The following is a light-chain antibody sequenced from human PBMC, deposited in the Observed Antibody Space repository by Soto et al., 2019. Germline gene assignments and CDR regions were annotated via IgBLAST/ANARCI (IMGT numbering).Light chain of an antibody. Sequence: EVVMTQSPATLSVSPWERATLSCRASQSVSSLLAWYQQKPGQAPRLLIYGASTRATGIPDRFSASGSGTEFALTISSLQSGDFAVYYCQQYNNWPLTFGGGTKVEIK. V-gene: IGKV3-15*01. CDR1: QSVSSL. CDR3: QQYNNWPLT. J-gene: IGKJ4*01. CDR2: GAS.